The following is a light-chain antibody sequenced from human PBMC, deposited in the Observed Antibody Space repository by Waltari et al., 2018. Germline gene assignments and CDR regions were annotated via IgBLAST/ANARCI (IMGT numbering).Light chain of an antibody. CDR2: NNN. CDR3: AAWDGRLDAWV. CDR1: SSNIGPNT. Sequence: QSVLTQPPSASGPPGQRVTISCSGSSSNIGPNTVNWYQHPPGTAPKLLIYNNNQGPSGVPDRFSGSKSGTSASLAISGLQSEDEADYYCAAWDGRLDAWVFGGGTKLTVL. V-gene: IGLV1-44*01. J-gene: IGLJ3*02.